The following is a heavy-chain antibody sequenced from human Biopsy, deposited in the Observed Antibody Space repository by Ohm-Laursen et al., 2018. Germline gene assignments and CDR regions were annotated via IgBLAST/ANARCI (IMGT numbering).Heavy chain of an antibody. CDR3: ARDRGYYSDRTVPGYFDL. J-gene: IGHJ2*01. V-gene: IGHV4-59*01. CDR1: SDSISSYN. Sequence: SETLSLTCTVSSDSISSYNWSWIRQPPGKGLQWIGYVHYTGSTDYNPSLQSRVTISVDTSKNHFSLRLRSVTPADTAIYYCARDRGYYSDRTVPGYFDLWGRGTLVTVSS. D-gene: IGHD3-22*01. CDR2: VHYTGST.